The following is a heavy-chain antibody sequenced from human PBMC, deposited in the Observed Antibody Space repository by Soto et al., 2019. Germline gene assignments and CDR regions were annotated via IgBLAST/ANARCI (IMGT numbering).Heavy chain of an antibody. CDR1: GGSXSSYY. V-gene: IGHV4-59*08. CDR2: VHDSWGS. D-gene: IGHD3-10*01. CDR3: VRQGFGALHALVDV. J-gene: IGHJ6*02. Sequence: PXETLSLTCTVSGGSXSSYYWSWIRQPPGKGLEWIGYVHDSWGSHYNASLKSRVAISLDTSKSQFSLKLTSVPAPATAVYSCVRQGFGALHALVDVWGQGTTVTVSS.